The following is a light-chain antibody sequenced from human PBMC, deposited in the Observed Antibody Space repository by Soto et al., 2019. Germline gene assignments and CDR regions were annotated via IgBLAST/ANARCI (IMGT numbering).Light chain of an antibody. CDR3: SSFSSSTLYV. CDR1: TSDVGGFNY. CDR2: EVR. Sequence: QSALTQPASVSGSPGQAITISCTGTTSDVGGFNYVSWYQQHPGKAPKLMIYEVRNRPSGVSNRFSGSKSGNTASLTISGLQAEDEADYYCSSFSSSTLYVFGTGTQLTVL. V-gene: IGLV2-14*01. J-gene: IGLJ1*01.